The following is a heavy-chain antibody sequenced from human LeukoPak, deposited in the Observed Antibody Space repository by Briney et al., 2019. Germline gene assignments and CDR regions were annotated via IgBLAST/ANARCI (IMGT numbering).Heavy chain of an antibody. CDR2: ICYSGNT. J-gene: IGHJ4*02. V-gene: IGHV4-39*01. CDR1: GGSISSSSYY. D-gene: IGHD6-13*01. CDR3: ARRDSSSWYVRGFDY. Sequence: PSETLSLTCTVSGGSISSSSYYWGWMRQPPGKGLERIGRICYSGNTYYNPCLKSRVTISVDTSTNQFSLKLSSVTAADTAVYYCARRDSSSWYVRGFDYWGQGTLVTVSS.